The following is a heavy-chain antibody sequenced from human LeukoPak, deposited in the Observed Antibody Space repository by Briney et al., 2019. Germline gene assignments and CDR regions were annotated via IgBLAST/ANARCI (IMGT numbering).Heavy chain of an antibody. Sequence: GGSLRLSCSASGFAFSRYGMHWVRQAPGKGLEYVSSISSSGGSTNYADSVKGRFTISRDNSKNTLYVDMSSLRPEDTAVYYCVKDRSGDSVFDYWGQGTLVTVSS. D-gene: IGHD4-17*01. CDR3: VKDRSGDSVFDY. CDR2: ISSSGGST. J-gene: IGHJ4*02. V-gene: IGHV3-64*05. CDR1: GFAFSRYG.